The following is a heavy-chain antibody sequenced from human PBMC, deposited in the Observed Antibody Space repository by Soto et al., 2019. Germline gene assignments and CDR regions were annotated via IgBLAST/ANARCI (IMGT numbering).Heavy chain of an antibody. D-gene: IGHD5-12*01. Sequence: PSETLSLTCTVSGGSVSSGSYYWSWIRQPPGKGLEWIGYIYYSGSTNYNPSLKSRVTISVDTSKNQFSLKLSSVTAADTAVYYCARRSGHTTKHYYYYGMDVWGQGITVTVSS. V-gene: IGHV4-61*01. CDR3: ARRSGHTTKHYYYYGMDV. CDR2: IYYSGST. J-gene: IGHJ6*02. CDR1: GGSVSSGSYY.